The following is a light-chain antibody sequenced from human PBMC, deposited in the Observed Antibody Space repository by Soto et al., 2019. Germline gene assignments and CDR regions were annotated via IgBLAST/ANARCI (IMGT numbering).Light chain of an antibody. CDR2: ASS. CDR3: QQDYSYPLT. V-gene: IGKV1-6*01. CDR1: QGIKKD. Sequence: AIQMTQSPSSLSASVGDRVTITCRASQGIKKDLGWYQQKPGKAPNLLIYASSTLQSEVPSRFSGSGYGTDFTLTISSLQPEDFATYFCQQDYSYPLTFGGGTKVELK. J-gene: IGKJ4*01.